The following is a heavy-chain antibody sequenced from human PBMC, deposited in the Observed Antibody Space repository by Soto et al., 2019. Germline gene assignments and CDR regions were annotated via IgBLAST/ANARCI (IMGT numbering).Heavy chain of an antibody. CDR2: IIPIFGTA. Sequence: QVQLVQSGAEVKKPGSSVKVSCKASGGTFSSYAISWVRQAPGQGLEWMGGIIPIFGTANYAQKFQGSVTITSEEATSTAYMELSSLRSEDTAVYYCARDYYGSGSYYNVPNFDYWGQGTLVTVSS. D-gene: IGHD3-10*01. J-gene: IGHJ4*02. V-gene: IGHV1-69*05. CDR3: ARDYYGSGSYYNVPNFDY. CDR1: GGTFSSYA.